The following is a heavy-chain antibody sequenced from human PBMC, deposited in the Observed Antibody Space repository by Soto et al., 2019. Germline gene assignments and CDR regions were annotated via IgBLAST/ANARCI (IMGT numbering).Heavy chain of an antibody. CDR1: GGSISSSSYY. CDR2: IYYSGAT. CDR3: ARQRWLQWGGYYFDY. J-gene: IGHJ4*02. V-gene: IGHV4-39*01. Sequence: SETLSLTCTVSGGSISSSSYYWGWIRQPPGKGLEWIGSIYYSGATYYNPSLKTRVAISVDTSKNQFSLKLSSVTAADTAVYYCARQRWLQWGGYYFDYWGQGALVTVSS. D-gene: IGHD5-12*01.